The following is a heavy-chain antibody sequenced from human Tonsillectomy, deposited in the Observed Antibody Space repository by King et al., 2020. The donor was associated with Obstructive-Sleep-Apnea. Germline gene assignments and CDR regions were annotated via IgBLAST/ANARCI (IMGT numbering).Heavy chain of an antibody. CDR2: IIPIFGTA. CDR3: ASSGAIDYGDYVGFDY. V-gene: IGHV1-69*01. CDR1: GGTFSSYA. D-gene: IGHD4-17*01. Sequence: QLVQSGAEVKKPGSSVKVSCKASGGTFSSYAISWVRQAPGQGLEWMGGIIPIFGTANYAQKFQGRVTITADESTSTAYMELSSLRSEDTAVYYCASSGAIDYGDYVGFDYWGQGTLVTVSS. J-gene: IGHJ4*02.